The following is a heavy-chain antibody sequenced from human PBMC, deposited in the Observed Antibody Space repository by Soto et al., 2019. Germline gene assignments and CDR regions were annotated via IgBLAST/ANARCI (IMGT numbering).Heavy chain of an antibody. CDR2: IIPIFGTA. Sequence: QVQLVQSGAEVRKPGSSVKVSCKASGGTFSSHAISWVRQAPGQGLEWMGGIIPIFGTANHAQKFQGRVAIIADESTSTVDMELSSLRSADTAMDYCARRWGYDGNDYYYAYWGQGPLVIVSS. CDR3: ARRWGYDGNDYYYAY. D-gene: IGHD3-22*01. J-gene: IGHJ4*02. V-gene: IGHV1-69*01. CDR1: GGTFSSHA.